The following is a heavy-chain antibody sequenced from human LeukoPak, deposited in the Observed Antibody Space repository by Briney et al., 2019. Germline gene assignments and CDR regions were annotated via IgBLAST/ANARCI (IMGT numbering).Heavy chain of an antibody. V-gene: IGHV3-23*01. Sequence: GGSLRLSCAASRFTFSNFAMSWVRRAPGKGLEWVSSISGSGGDTYYADSGRGRFTISRDNSKDTLYVQMNSLRVDDTAVYYCAKSLRRYDGFGWIDAFDIWGQGTMVTVSS. D-gene: IGHD3-22*01. CDR2: ISGSGGDT. J-gene: IGHJ3*02. CDR1: RFTFSNFA. CDR3: AKSLRRYDGFGWIDAFDI.